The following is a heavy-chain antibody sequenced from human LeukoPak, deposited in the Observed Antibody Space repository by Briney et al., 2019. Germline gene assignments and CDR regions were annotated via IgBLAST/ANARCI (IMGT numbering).Heavy chain of an antibody. CDR3: ARRATYHFDY. D-gene: IGHD5-12*01. J-gene: IGHJ4*02. Sequence: GESLKFSCKGSCYRFTNYWSGWGRQMPGEGLEEMGIIYPGDSDTRYSPSFQGQVTISADKSISTAYLQWSSLKASDTAMYYCARRATYHFDYWGQGTLVTVSS. CDR2: IYPGDSDT. CDR1: CYRFTNYW. V-gene: IGHV5-51*01.